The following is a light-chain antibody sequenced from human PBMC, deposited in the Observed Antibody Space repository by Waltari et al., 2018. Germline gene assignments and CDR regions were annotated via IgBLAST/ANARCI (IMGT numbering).Light chain of an antibody. CDR2: DAS. CDR1: RDISRW. Sequence: DIQMTQSPSSVSASVGDRVTINCRASRDISRWLAWYQQKPGKAPKFLIYDASTLQSGVPSRFSGSGSGREFTLTITSLQPEDFSTYYCQQGNDFPLTFGGGTKVEMK. J-gene: IGKJ4*01. V-gene: IGKV1-12*01. CDR3: QQGNDFPLT.